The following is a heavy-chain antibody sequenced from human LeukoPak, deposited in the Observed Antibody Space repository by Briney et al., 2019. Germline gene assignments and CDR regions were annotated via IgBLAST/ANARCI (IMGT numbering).Heavy chain of an antibody. V-gene: IGHV3-53*01. CDR3: ARDGSGYGTAFDI. CDR1: GFTVSSNY. D-gene: IGHD5-12*01. J-gene: IGHJ3*02. CDR2: IYSGGST. Sequence: GGSLRLSCAASGFTVSSNYMSWVRQAPGKGREWVSVIYSGGSTYYADSVKGRFTISRDNSKNTLYLQMNSLRAEDTAVYYCARDGSGYGTAFDIWGQGTMVTVSS.